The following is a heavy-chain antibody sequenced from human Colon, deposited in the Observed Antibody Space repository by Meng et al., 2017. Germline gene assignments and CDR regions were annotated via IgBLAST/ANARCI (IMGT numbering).Heavy chain of an antibody. V-gene: IGHV3-74*01. CDR1: GFTFSYHW. D-gene: IGHD1-26*01. CDR3: ASNSGI. J-gene: IGHJ4*02. CDR2: INTDGSLT. Sequence: EVQLVESGGGLAQPGGSLSLSCAASGFTFSYHWMHWVRQTPGKGLVWVSRINTDGSLTSYADSVKGRFTISRDNAKDTMYLQMSSLRAEDTAVYYCASNSGIWGQGTLVTVSS.